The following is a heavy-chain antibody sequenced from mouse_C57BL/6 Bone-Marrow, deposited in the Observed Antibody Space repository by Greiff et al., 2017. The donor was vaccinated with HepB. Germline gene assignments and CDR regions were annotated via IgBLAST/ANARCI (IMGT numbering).Heavy chain of an antibody. V-gene: IGHV1-81*01. CDR1: GYTFTSYG. CDR2: IYPRSGNT. D-gene: IGHD1-1*01. CDR3: ARLLRAY. J-gene: IGHJ3*01. Sequence: VQLQQSGAELARPGASVKLSCTASGYTFTSYGISWVKQRTGQGLDWIGEIYPRSGNTYYNEKFKGKATLTADKYSSTAYMELRSLTSEASAVYFCARLLRAYWGQGTLVTVSA.